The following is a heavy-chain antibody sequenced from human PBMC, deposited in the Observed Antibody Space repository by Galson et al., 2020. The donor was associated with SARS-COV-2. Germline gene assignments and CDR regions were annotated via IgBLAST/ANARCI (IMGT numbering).Heavy chain of an antibody. CDR3: ARAFPYSSLFNSYYYGMDV. Sequence: SETLSLTCAVYGGSFSGYYWSWIRQPPGKGLEWIGEINHSGSTNYNPSLKSRVTISVDTSKNQFSLKLSSVTAADTAVYYCARAFPYSSLFNSYYYGMDVWGQGTTVTVYS. V-gene: IGHV4-34*01. D-gene: IGHD6-13*01. CDR2: INHSGST. J-gene: IGHJ6*02. CDR1: GGSFSGYY.